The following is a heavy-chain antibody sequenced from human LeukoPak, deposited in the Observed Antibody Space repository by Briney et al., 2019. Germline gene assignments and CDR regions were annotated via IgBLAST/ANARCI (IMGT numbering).Heavy chain of an antibody. CDR3: AREWYDILTGYQGFQLDY. Sequence: ASVTLSFTASGGTFSSYSISWVRQAPGHGLEWMGSIITRLDIANSAQNFKGRVTITADKSTSTAYMELSSLTSDDTAVYYCAREWYDILTGYQGFQLDYWGQGSLVTVSS. CDR2: IITRLDIA. V-gene: IGHV1-69*04. CDR1: GGTFSSYS. D-gene: IGHD3-9*01. J-gene: IGHJ4*02.